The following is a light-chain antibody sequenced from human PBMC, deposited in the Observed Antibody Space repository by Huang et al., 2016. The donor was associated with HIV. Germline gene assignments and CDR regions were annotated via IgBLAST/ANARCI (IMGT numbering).Light chain of an antibody. V-gene: IGKV3-20*01. CDR3: QQYGRSPAT. J-gene: IGKJ1*01. CDR1: QSVSSNF. CDR2: GAS. Sequence: EIVLTQSPGTLSLSPGERATLSCRASQSVSSNFLAWYQQKPGQAPRLLNYGASTRAPGIPNRFSGSGSGTDFTLTISRLEPEDFAVYYCQQYGRSPATFGPGTKVEVK.